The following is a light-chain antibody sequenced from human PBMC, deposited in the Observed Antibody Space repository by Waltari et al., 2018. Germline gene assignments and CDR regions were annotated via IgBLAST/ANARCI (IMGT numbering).Light chain of an antibody. Sequence: EIVMTQSPATLSVSPGDRATLSCRAGQSVSSNLAWYQQKPGQAPRLLIYDVSTRATGIPARFSGSGSGTDFTLTISSLQSEDFAVYYCQQYNNWPKLTFGGGTKVDIK. CDR2: DVS. J-gene: IGKJ4*01. CDR1: QSVSSN. V-gene: IGKV3-15*01. CDR3: QQYNNWPKLT.